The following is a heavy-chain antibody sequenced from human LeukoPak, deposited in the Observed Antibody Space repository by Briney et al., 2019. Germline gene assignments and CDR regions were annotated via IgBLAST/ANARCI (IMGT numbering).Heavy chain of an antibody. V-gene: IGHV3-21*01. J-gene: IGHJ6*02. D-gene: IGHD6-13*01. CDR1: GFTFSSYS. CDR3: ASDYTAAGKGSGMDV. CDR2: ISSSSSYI. Sequence: GGSLRLSCAASGFTFSSYSMNWVRQAPGQGLEWVSSISSSSSYIYYADSVKGRFTISRDNAKNSLYLQMNSLRAEDPAVYYCASDYTAAGKGSGMDVWGQGTTVTVSS.